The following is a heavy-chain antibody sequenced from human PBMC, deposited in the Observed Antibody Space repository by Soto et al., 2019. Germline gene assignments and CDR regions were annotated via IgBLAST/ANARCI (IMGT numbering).Heavy chain of an antibody. D-gene: IGHD6-19*01. CDR3: AHSSSGWYHLTYYYYGMDV. J-gene: IGHJ6*02. V-gene: IGHV2-5*02. CDR1: GFSLSTSGVG. Sequence: QITLKESGPTLVKPTQTLTLTCTFSGFSLSTSGVGVGWIRQPPGKAPEWLALIYWDDDKRYSPSLKSRLTITKDTSKNQVVLTMTNMDPVDTATYYCAHSSSGWYHLTYYYYGMDVWGQGTTVTVSS. CDR2: IYWDDDK.